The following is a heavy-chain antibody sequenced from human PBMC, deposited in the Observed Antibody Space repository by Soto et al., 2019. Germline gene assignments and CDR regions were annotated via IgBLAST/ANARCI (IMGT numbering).Heavy chain of an antibody. CDR3: ANLPLYGSGFDC. CDR2: ISWNGDAT. Sequence: EVHLVESGGALVQPGGSLRLSCTASGFTFDDYAIHWVRQAPGKGLEWISGISWNGDATGYADSVKGRFTISRDNAKNSQYLQMNSLRTEDTAMYFCANLPLYGSGFDCWGQGTLVTVAS. CDR1: GFTFDDYA. D-gene: IGHD3-10*01. V-gene: IGHV3-9*01. J-gene: IGHJ4*02.